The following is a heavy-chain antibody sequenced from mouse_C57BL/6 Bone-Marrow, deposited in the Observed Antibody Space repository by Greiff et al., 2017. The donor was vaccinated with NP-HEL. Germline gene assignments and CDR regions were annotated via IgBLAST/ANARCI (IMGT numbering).Heavy chain of an antibody. CDR1: GYSITSGYY. J-gene: IGHJ4*01. CDR2: ISYDGSN. V-gene: IGHV3-6*01. D-gene: IGHD1-1*01. CDR3: ARAPFYYGSSPYAMDY. Sequence: VQLQQSGPGLVKPSQSLSLTCSVTGYSITSGYYWNWIRQFPGNKLEWMGYISYDGSNNYNPSLKNRISITRDTSKNQFFLKLNSVTTEDTATYYCARAPFYYGSSPYAMDYWGQGTSVTVSS.